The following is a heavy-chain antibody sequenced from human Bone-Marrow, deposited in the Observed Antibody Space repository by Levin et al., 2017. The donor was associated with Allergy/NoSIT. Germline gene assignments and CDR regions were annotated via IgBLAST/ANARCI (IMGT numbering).Heavy chain of an antibody. V-gene: IGHV4-39*07. CDR3: ARDLGESDVYGMDV. CDR2: IYYSGST. Sequence: SETLSLTCTVSGGSISSSSYYWGWIRQPPGKGLEWIGSIYYSGSTYYNPSLKSRVTISVDTSKNQFSLKLSSVTAADTAVYYCARDLGESDVYGMDVWGQGTTVTVSS. CDR1: GGSISSSSYY. J-gene: IGHJ6*02.